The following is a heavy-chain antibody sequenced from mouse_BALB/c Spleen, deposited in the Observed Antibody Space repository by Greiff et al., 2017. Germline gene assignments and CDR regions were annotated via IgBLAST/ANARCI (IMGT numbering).Heavy chain of an antibody. CDR3: ARTMITTRSSWFAY. V-gene: IGHV2-6-7*01. CDR2: IWGDGST. Sequence: VHLVESGPGLVAPSQSLSITCTVSGFSLTGYGVNWVRQPPGKGLEWLGMIWGDGSTDYNSALKSRLSISKDNSKSQVFLKMNSLQTDDTARYYCARTMITTRSSWFAYWGQGTLVTVSA. J-gene: IGHJ3*01. CDR1: GFSLTGYG. D-gene: IGHD2-4*01.